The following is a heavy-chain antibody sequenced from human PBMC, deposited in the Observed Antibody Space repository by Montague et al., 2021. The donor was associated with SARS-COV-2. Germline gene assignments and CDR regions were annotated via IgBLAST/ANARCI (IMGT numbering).Heavy chain of an antibody. CDR3: APPVGASYHFDY. CDR2: ISGSGST. CDR1: GFTISSYA. Sequence: SLRLSCAVSGFTISSYAMSWVRQPPGKGLEWVSAISGSGSTYYADSVKGRFTISRDNSKNTLYLQVNSLRAEDMAVYYCAPPVGASYHFDYWGQGTLVTVSS. V-gene: IGHV3-23*01. D-gene: IGHD1-26*01. J-gene: IGHJ4*02.